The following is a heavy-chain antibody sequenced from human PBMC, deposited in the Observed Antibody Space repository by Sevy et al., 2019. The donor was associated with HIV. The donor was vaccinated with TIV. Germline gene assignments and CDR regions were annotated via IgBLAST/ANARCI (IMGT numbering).Heavy chain of an antibody. CDR3: AKAHADCSGGTCYTAHYYYDMDV. D-gene: IGHD2-15*01. CDR2: ISYAGDNK. J-gene: IGHJ6*02. V-gene: IGHV3-30*18. CDR1: GFTFSSYW. Sequence: GGSLRLSCAASGFTFSSYWMSWVRQAPGKGLEWVAAISYAGDNKYFADSVKGRFTVSKDNSKNTLYLEMNSLRAEDTAVYYCAKAHADCSGGTCYTAHYYYDMDVWGRGATVTVSS.